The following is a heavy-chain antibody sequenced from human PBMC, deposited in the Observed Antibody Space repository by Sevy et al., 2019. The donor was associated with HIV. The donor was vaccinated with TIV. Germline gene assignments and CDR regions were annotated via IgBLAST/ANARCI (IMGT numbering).Heavy chain of an antibody. CDR3: AKGADISGHKHDNFDN. CDR1: GFTFSSHG. Sequence: GGSLRLSCAASGFTFSSHGMHWVRQAPGKGLEWVALIWYDGSQKYYADSVKGRFTISRDNSKNMLYLQMNSLRAEDTAVYYCAKGADISGHKHDNFDNWGQGSLVTVSS. D-gene: IGHD1-26*01. CDR2: IWYDGSQK. V-gene: IGHV3-33*06. J-gene: IGHJ4*02.